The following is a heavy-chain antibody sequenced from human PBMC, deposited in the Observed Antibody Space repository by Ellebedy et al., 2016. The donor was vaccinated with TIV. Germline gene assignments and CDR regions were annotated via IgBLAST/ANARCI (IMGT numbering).Heavy chain of an antibody. CDR3: ARAPSVDPHMDV. CDR1: GYTFTSYY. Sequence: AASVKVSCKTSGYTFTSYYIHWVRQAPGQGLEWMGIINTTAGNTSSAQKVQGRVTMTSDTSTRTVYMELSSLRSEDTAVYNCARAPSVDPHMDVWGQGTTVTVSS. J-gene: IGHJ6*02. V-gene: IGHV1-46*01. D-gene: IGHD6-19*01. CDR2: INTTAGNT.